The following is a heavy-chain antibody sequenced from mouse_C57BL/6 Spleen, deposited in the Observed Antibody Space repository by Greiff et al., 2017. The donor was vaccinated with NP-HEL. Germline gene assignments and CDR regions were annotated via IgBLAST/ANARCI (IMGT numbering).Heavy chain of an antibody. Sequence: QVQLQQPGAELVKPGASVKLSCKASGYTFTSYWMHWVKQRPGQGLEWIGMIHPNSGSTNYNEKFKSKATLTVDKSSSTAYMQLSSLTSEDSAVYYCARYDGSSYKYFEVWGTGTTVTVSS. V-gene: IGHV1-64*01. CDR2: IHPNSGST. J-gene: IGHJ1*03. CDR3: ARYDGSSYKYFEV. CDR1: GYTFTSYW. D-gene: IGHD1-1*01.